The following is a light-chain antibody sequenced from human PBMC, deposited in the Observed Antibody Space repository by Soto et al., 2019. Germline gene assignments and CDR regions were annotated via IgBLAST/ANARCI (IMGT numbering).Light chain of an antibody. J-gene: IGKJ5*01. V-gene: IGKV3D-15*01. Sequence: EIVMTQSPATLSVSPGERATLSCRASESVSSNLAWYQQRPGQAPRTVIYGASIRATGIPDRFSGSGSGTDFTLTISSLEPEDFAVYYCQQYGSSITFGQGTRLEVK. CDR1: ESVSSN. CDR2: GAS. CDR3: QQYGSSIT.